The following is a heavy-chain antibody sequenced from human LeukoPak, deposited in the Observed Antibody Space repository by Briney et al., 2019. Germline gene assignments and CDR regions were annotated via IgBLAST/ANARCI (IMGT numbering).Heavy chain of an antibody. Sequence: PSETLSLTCTLSGGSNSSGDYYWSWIRQPLGKGLEWIGYIYYSGSTYYNPSLKSRVTISVDTSKNQFSLKLSSVTAADTAVYYCARGGHGSVRYLFGVWGQRTLVTVSS. CDR2: IYYSGST. CDR1: GGSNSSGDYY. D-gene: IGHD2-8*01. V-gene: IGHV4-30-4*01. J-gene: IGHJ4*02. CDR3: ARGGHGSVRYLFGV.